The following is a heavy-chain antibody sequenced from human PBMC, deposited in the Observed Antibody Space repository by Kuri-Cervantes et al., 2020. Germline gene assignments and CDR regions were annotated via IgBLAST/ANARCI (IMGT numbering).Heavy chain of an antibody. CDR1: GFTFSSYA. J-gene: IGHJ3*02. D-gene: IGHD3-9*01. Sequence: GESLKISCAASGFTFSSYAMSWVRQAPGKGLEWVANIKQDGSEKYYVDSVKGRFTISRDNAKNSLYLQMNSLRAEDTAVYYCARDLGFYDILTSNAFDIWGQGTMVTVSS. CDR3: ARDLGFYDILTSNAFDI. CDR2: IKQDGSEK. V-gene: IGHV3-7*01.